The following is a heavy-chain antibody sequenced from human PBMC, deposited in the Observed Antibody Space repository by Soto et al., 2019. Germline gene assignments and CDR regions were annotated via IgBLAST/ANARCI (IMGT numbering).Heavy chain of an antibody. V-gene: IGHV3-48*03. CDR3: AIRSGGGGAFDF. J-gene: IGHJ3*01. D-gene: IGHD3-10*01. CDR2: IGRGGTTT. Sequence: EVQMVESGGGLVLPGGSLRLSCAASGLTFSNYEMNWVRQAPGKGLEWVSYIGRGGTTTYYADSLKGRFTISKDNAKNSLYLQMNSLRAEDTAVYYCAIRSGGGGAFDFWGQGTMVTVSS. CDR1: GLTFSNYE.